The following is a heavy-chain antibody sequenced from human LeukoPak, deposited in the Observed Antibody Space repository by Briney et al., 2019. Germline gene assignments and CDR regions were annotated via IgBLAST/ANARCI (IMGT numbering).Heavy chain of an antibody. CDR2: INPNSGGT. J-gene: IGHJ6*02. CDR3: ARDLTVRGAQFYYYGMDV. CDR1: GYTFTGYY. D-gene: IGHD3-10*01. V-gene: IGHV1-2*02. Sequence: GASVKVSCKASGYTFTGYYMHWVRQAPGQGLEWMGWINPNSGGTNYAQKFQGRVTMTRDTSISTAYMELSRLRSDDTAVYYCARDLTVRGAQFYYYGMDVWGQGTTVTVSS.